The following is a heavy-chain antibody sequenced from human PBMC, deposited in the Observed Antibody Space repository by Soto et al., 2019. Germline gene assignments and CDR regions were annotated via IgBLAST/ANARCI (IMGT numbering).Heavy chain of an antibody. D-gene: IGHD6-13*01. V-gene: IGHV3-23*01. Sequence: GGSLRLSCAASGFTFSSFAMTWVRQPPGEGLEWISGISGDGGTTYDADSVEGRFTISRDNAKNTLYLQMSSLRAEDTAVYYCARGVPRVYGMDVWGQGTTVTVSS. CDR1: GFTFSSFA. J-gene: IGHJ6*02. CDR3: ARGVPRVYGMDV. CDR2: ISGDGGTT.